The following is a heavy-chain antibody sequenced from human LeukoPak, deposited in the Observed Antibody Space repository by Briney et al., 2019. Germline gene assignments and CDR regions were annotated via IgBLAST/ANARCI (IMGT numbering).Heavy chain of an antibody. Sequence: SVKVSCKASGGTFSSYAISWVRQAPGQGLEWMGGIIPIFGTANYAQKFQGRVTITTDESTSTAYMELSSLRSEDTAVYYCAITHSSSTYYYYMDVWGKGTTVTVSS. CDR3: AITHSSSTYYYYMDV. J-gene: IGHJ6*03. CDR1: GGTFSSYA. CDR2: IIPIFGTA. V-gene: IGHV1-69*05. D-gene: IGHD6-13*01.